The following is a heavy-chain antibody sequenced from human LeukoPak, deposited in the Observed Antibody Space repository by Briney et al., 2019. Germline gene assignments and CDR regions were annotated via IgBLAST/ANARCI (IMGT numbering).Heavy chain of an antibody. J-gene: IGHJ4*02. CDR3: AKARMVVGATPLDS. Sequence: GGTLRLSCAASGFTFRSYGMSWVRQAPGKGLEWVSAVCGSGGCTYYADSVKGRFTISRDNSKNTLYLQMNSLRAEDTAVYYCAKARMVVGATPLDSWGQGTLVTVSS. V-gene: IGHV3-23*01. D-gene: IGHD1-26*01. CDR2: VCGSGGCT. CDR1: GFTFRSYG.